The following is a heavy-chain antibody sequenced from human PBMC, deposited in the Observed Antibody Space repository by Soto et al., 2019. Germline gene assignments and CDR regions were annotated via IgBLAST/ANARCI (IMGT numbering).Heavy chain of an antibody. CDR3: ARDGGSGSPLSGWYFDL. Sequence: QVQLVESGGGVVQPGRSLRLSCAASGFTFSSYGMHWVRQAPGKGLAWVAVIWYDGSNKYYKDSVKGRLTISRDNSNNTLYLQMHRLRAEDTAVYYCARDGGSGSPLSGWYFDLWGRGTLVTVSS. CDR2: IWYDGSNK. V-gene: IGHV3-33*01. D-gene: IGHD3-10*01. CDR1: GFTFSSYG. J-gene: IGHJ2*01.